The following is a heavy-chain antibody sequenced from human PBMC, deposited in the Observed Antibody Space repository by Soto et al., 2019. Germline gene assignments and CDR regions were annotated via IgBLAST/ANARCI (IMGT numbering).Heavy chain of an antibody. CDR2: IYYSGST. CDR1: GGSISSYY. J-gene: IGHJ6*02. D-gene: IGHD3-10*01. CDR3: ARLRASGLLWFGELSHYYYYGMDV. Sequence: SETLSLTCTVSGGSISSYYASWIRQPPGKGLEWIGYIYYSGSTNYNPSLKSRVTISVDTSKNQFSLKLSSVTAADTAVYYCARLRASGLLWFGELSHYYYYGMDVWGQGTTVTVSS. V-gene: IGHV4-59*08.